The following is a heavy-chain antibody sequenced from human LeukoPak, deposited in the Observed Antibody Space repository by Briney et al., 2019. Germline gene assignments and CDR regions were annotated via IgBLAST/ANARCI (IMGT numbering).Heavy chain of an antibody. CDR2: MKPNSGKT. V-gene: IGHV1-8*02. D-gene: IGHD1-1*01. CDR1: GYTFTSYE. CDR3: ARAVQNWKDGLDT. Sequence: ASVKVSCKASGYTFTSYEINWVRQASGQGLEWMGWMKPNSGKTGYAQKFQGRVNMTRDTSIGSAYMELSSLRSEDTAVYYCARAVQNWKDGLDTWGQGTMVSVHS. J-gene: IGHJ3*02.